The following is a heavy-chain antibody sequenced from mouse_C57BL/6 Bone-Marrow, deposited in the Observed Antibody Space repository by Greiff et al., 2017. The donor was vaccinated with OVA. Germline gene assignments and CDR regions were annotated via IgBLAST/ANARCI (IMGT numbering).Heavy chain of an antibody. D-gene: IGHD1-1*01. Sequence: QVQLKQPGAELVRPGSSVKLSCKASGYTFTSYWMDWVKQRPGQGLEWIGNIYPSDSETHYNQKFKDKATLTVDKSSSTAYMQLSSLTSEDSAVYYCARINYYGSSRAYWGQGTLVTVSA. CDR1: GYTFTSYW. V-gene: IGHV1-61*01. J-gene: IGHJ3*01. CDR3: ARINYYGSSRAY. CDR2: IYPSDSET.